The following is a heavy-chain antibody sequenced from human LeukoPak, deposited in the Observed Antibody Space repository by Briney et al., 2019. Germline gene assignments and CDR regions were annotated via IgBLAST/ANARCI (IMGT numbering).Heavy chain of an antibody. D-gene: IGHD2-2*02. CDR1: GFTFSSYA. J-gene: IGHJ4*02. CDR3: ARRYCGSTTCYKSFDN. CDR2: ISGSGGRT. Sequence: GGSLRLSCAASGFTFSSYAMSWVRQAPGKGLEWVSGISGSGGRTYYADSVKGRFTISRDNSKNTVFLQMNSLRAEDTAIYYCARRYCGSTTCYKSFDNWGQGTLVSVSS. V-gene: IGHV3-23*01.